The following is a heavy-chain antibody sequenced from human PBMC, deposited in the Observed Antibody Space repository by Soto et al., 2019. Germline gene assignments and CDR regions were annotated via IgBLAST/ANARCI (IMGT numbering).Heavy chain of an antibody. J-gene: IGHJ4*02. D-gene: IGHD2-8*01. CDR3: ARGGLLYVTSFIDY. CDR2: GSGSGGGT. Sequence: EVQLLESGGGLVQPGGSLRLSCATSGFTFTTHAMSWVRQAPGKGLEWVSAGSGSGGGTYYADSVRGRFTVSRDSSRNTLYPQMNSLRADDPATYSCARGGLLYVTSFIDYLGQGTLVTVSS. V-gene: IGHV3-23*01. CDR1: GFTFTTHA.